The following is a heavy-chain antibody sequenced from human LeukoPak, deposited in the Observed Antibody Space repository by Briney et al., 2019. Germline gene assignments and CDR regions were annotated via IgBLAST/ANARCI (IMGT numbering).Heavy chain of an antibody. V-gene: IGHV1-2*02. CDR3: ARGRYYSSSSSVDY. D-gene: IGHD6-6*01. Sequence: ASVKVSCKASGYTFTGYYMHWVRQAPGQGLEWMGWINPNSGGTNYTQKFQGRVTMTRDTSISTAYMELSRLRSDDTAVYYCARGRYYSSSSSVDYWGQGTLVTVSS. CDR2: INPNSGGT. J-gene: IGHJ4*02. CDR1: GYTFTGYY.